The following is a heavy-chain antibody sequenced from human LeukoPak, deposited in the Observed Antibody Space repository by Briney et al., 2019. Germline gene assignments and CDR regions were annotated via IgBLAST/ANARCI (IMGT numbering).Heavy chain of an antibody. D-gene: IGHD3-22*01. CDR1: GFTFSSYA. J-gene: IGHJ4*02. Sequence: GGSLRLSCAASGFTFSSYAIHWVRQAPGKGLEYVSAISGNGGTTYYADSVKGRFTISRDNSKNTLYLQMSSPRPEDTAVYYCVKGTPNMIVVAIDYWGQGTLVTVSS. CDR2: ISGNGGTT. V-gene: IGHV3-64D*08. CDR3: VKGTPNMIVVAIDY.